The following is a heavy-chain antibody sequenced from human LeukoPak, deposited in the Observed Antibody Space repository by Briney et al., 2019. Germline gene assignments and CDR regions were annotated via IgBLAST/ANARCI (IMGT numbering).Heavy chain of an antibody. V-gene: IGHV4-59*11. J-gene: IGHJ4*02. Sequence: SETLSLTCTVSGGSISSHYWSWIRQPPGKGLEWIGYIYYSGSTNYNPSLKSRVTISVDTSKNQFSLKLSSVTAADTAVYYCARRALWSAYIDYWGQGTLVTVSS. CDR3: ARRALWSAYIDY. CDR1: GGSISSHY. CDR2: IYYSGST. D-gene: IGHD3-10*01.